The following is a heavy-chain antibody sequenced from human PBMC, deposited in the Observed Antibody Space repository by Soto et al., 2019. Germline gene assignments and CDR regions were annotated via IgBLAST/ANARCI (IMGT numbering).Heavy chain of an antibody. Sequence: PGGSLRLSCAASGFTFSNFAMTWVRQAPGAGLEWVSSISGTDDYTYYADSVKGRFTISRDNARNTLHLQMNTLRAEDTAVYYCAKDLYYYHSSLDDYWGQGTLVTVSS. CDR2: ISGTDDYT. D-gene: IGHD3-22*01. V-gene: IGHV3-23*01. J-gene: IGHJ4*02. CDR3: AKDLYYYHSSLDDY. CDR1: GFTFSNFA.